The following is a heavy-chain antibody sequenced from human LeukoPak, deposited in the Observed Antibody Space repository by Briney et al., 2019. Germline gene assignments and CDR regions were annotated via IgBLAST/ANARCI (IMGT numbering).Heavy chain of an antibody. CDR3: ARDRREGDPILYYYGMDV. CDR2: ISSSSSYI. J-gene: IGHJ6*02. Sequence: PGGSLRLSCAASGFTFSSYSMNWVRQAPGKGLEWVSSISSSSSYIYYADSVKGRFTISRDNAKNSLYLQMNSLRAEDTAVYYCARDRREGDPILYYYGMDVWGQGTTVTVSS. D-gene: IGHD2-21*01. V-gene: IGHV3-21*01. CDR1: GFTFSSYS.